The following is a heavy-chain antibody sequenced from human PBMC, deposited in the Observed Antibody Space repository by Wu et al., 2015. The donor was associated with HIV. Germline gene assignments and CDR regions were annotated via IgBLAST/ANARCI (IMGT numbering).Heavy chain of an antibody. Sequence: QVQLVQSGAEVKKPGASMKVSCKASGYTFNDYYIQWVRQAPGRGLEWMGWINPNSGGTNYAQNFEDRVTMTRDTSITTVYMELSSLRSDDTAVYYCARDQFPTWGSWAFDIWGQGTLVLVSS. D-gene: IGHD7-27*01. V-gene: IGHV1-2*02. CDR3: ARDQFPTWGSWAFDI. CDR2: INPNSGGT. CDR1: GYTFNDYY. J-gene: IGHJ3*02.